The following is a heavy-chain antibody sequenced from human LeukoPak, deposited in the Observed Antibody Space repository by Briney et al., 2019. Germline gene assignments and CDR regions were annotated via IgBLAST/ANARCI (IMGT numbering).Heavy chain of an antibody. CDR1: GSALTTPGRC. V-gene: IGHV2-70*11. D-gene: IGHD4-23*01. CDR3: ARIGTVVNSGGYIDS. Sequence: AGPALATATPTLTLTGTFTGSALTTPGRCVSWIRQPPGKTLESLARIDWDGDKYYITSLKTRLTISKDTSKDQVVLTMNNMDPLDTATYYCARIGTVVNSGGYIDSWSQGTLVTVSS. CDR2: IDWDGDK. J-gene: IGHJ4*02.